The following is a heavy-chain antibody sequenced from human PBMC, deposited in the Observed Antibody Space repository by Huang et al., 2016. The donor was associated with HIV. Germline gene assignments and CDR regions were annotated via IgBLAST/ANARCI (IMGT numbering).Heavy chain of an antibody. V-gene: IGHV1-46*03. D-gene: IGHD3-22*01. Sequence: QVQLVQSGAEVRKPGASVKVSCKASGYTFTRYYIHWVRQAPGQGLEWMGISNSSGGATKYAEKFQGRVTMTRDTSTSTGYMELNTLRAEDTAVYYCTRAPQVSYYDRGWFDPWGQGTLVTVSS. CDR2: SNSSGGAT. CDR3: TRAPQVSYYDRGWFDP. CDR1: GYTFTRYY. J-gene: IGHJ5*02.